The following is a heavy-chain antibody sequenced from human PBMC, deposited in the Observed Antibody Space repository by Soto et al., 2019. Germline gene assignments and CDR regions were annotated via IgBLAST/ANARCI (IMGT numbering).Heavy chain of an antibody. CDR3: AIEEYYYDSSGYQDAFDI. J-gene: IGHJ3*02. Sequence: GASVKVSCKASGYTFTGYYMHWVRQAPGQGLEWMGWINPNSGGTNYAQKFQGRVTMTRDTSISTAYMELSRLRSDDTAVYYCAIEEYYYDSSGYQDAFDIWGQGTMVTV. CDR2: INPNSGGT. V-gene: IGHV1-2*02. CDR1: GYTFTGYY. D-gene: IGHD3-22*01.